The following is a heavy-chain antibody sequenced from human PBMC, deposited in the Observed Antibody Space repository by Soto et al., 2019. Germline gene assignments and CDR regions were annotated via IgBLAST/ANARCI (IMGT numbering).Heavy chain of an antibody. CDR3: ARGLLYATTYFDY. CDR1: GDTFTTNS. V-gene: IGHV1-69*06. Sequence: QVQLVQSGAEVKKPGSSVKVSCKASGDTFTTNSLNWVRQAPGQGLEWMGGIIPVVGTTKYAQKYQDRVTITGDKSTNTAYTELSSLRSDDAGVYYCARGLLYATTYFDYWGQGTRVTVSS. D-gene: IGHD2-8*01. CDR2: IIPVVGTT. J-gene: IGHJ4*02.